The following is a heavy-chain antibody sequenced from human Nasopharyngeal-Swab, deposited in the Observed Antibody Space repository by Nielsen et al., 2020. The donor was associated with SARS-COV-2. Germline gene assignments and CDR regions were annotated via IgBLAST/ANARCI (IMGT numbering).Heavy chain of an antibody. Sequence: SLNISFASSGFPFSRYSINLVRPAPGKGLEWVSYISSSSSTIDYADSVKGRFTISRDTAKNSLYLPMNSLRDEDTAVYYCARCIGVATATNCGWGQGTLVTVSS. CDR3: ARCIGVATATNCG. CDR2: ISSSSSTI. D-gene: IGHD5-18*01. CDR1: GFPFSRYS. J-gene: IGHJ4*02. V-gene: IGHV3-48*02.